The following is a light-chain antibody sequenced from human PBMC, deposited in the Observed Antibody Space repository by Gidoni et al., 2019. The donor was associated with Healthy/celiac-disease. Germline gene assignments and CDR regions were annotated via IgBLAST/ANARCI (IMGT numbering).Light chain of an antibody. CDR1: QSISSN. V-gene: IGKV1-39*01. J-gene: IGKJ3*01. CDR3: QQSYSTPET. Sequence: IQMTQSPSSLSASVGDRVTITCLASQSISSNLNWYQQKPGKAPKLLSYAASSLQSGFAARFSGSGSGTDFTFTISSLQLEDLETYYCQQSYSTPETFGPGTKVDIK. CDR2: AAS.